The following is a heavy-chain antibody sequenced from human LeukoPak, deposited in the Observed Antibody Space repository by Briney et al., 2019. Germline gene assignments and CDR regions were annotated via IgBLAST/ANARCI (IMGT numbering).Heavy chain of an antibody. CDR1: GFTFDDYA. D-gene: IGHD6-13*01. CDR2: ISWNSGSI. J-gene: IGHJ4*02. CDR3: AKDISSGIAAAGGY. Sequence: GGSLRLSCAASGFTFDDYAMHWVRHAPGKGLEWVSGISWNSGSIGYADSVKGRFTISRDNAKNSLYLQMNSLRAEDTALYYCAKDISSGIAAAGGYWGQGTLVTVSS. V-gene: IGHV3-9*01.